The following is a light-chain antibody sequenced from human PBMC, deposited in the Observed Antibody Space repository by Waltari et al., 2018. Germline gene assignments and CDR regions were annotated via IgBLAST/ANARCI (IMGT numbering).Light chain of an antibody. CDR1: SRDVGAYNL. V-gene: IGLV2-23*02. Sequence: QSALAQPAPVSGSPGQSITISCSGTSRDVGAYNLVPWYQPHPGKAPKLTIFEVSARPSGISHRFSGSKSGNTASLTISGLQAEDEADYYCCSYAGGATVLFGGGTKLTVL. CDR2: EVS. CDR3: CSYAGGATVL. J-gene: IGLJ3*02.